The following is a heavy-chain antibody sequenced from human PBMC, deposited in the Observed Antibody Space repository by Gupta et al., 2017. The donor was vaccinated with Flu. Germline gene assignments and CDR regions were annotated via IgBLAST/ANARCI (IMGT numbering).Heavy chain of an antibody. CDR3: VRDYWSHSFYESGYYHDF. V-gene: IGHV3-21*01. D-gene: IGHD3-3*01. CDR1: FSSFN. Sequence: FSSFNINWVRQAPGKGLEWFASISTNGAETHYAESLKGRLTISRDNAKNSVSLQMNSLRVDDTGTYYCVRDYWSHSFYESGYYHDFWGQGTLVTVSS. J-gene: IGHJ4*02. CDR2: ISTNGAET.